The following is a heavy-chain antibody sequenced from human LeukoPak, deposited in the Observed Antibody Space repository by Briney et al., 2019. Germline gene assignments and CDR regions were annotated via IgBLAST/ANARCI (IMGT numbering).Heavy chain of an antibody. D-gene: IGHD4-17*01. CDR1: GYAFTGYY. CDR3: ARDLGTTVTTFGVFWFDP. V-gene: IGHV1-2*02. J-gene: IGHJ5*02. Sequence: ASVKVSCKASGYAFTGYYIHGVRQAPGRGVEWMGWIKPNSGGTNDAQKFQGRVTMTRDTSISTAYMELSRLRSNDTAVYYCARDLGTTVTTFGVFWFDPWGQGTLVTVSS. CDR2: IKPNSGGT.